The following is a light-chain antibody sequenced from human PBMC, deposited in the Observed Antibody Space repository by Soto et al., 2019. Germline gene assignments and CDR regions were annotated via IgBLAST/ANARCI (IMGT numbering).Light chain of an antibody. CDR3: QQYGSSPT. CDR2: GAS. Sequence: IVVTQSQGTLSLYPGERATLSCRARQSVSSSYLAWYQQIPGQAPRLLIYGASSRATGIPDRFSGSGSGTDFTLTISRLEPEDFAVYYCQQYGSSPTFGQGTKVEI. J-gene: IGKJ1*01. V-gene: IGKV3-20*01. CDR1: QSVSSSY.